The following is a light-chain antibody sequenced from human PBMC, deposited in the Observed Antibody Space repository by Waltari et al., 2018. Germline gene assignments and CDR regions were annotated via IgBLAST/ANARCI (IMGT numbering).Light chain of an antibody. Sequence: QSALTQPASVSGSPGQSITISCTGTSSDVGTYNSVSWYQDHPGQSPKVIIYDVSDRPSGVSARFSASKSGNTASPTISGLQAEDEADYYCSSQSSNNVVLFGGGTKVTVL. CDR2: DVS. V-gene: IGLV2-14*03. CDR3: SSQSSNNVVL. CDR1: SSDVGTYNS. J-gene: IGLJ3*02.